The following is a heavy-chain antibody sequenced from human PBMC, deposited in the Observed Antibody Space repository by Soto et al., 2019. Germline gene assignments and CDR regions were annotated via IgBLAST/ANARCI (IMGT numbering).Heavy chain of an antibody. D-gene: IGHD6-19*01. J-gene: IGHJ5*02. CDR1: GGTFSSYA. V-gene: IGHV1-69*13. CDR2: IIPIFGTA. CDR3: AREGSYSSGWSRTWFDP. Sequence: SVKVSCKASGGTFSSYAISWVRQAPGQGLEWMGGIIPIFGTANYAQKFQGRVTITADESTSTAYMELSSLRSEDTAVYYCAREGSYSSGWSRTWFDPWGQGTLVTVSS.